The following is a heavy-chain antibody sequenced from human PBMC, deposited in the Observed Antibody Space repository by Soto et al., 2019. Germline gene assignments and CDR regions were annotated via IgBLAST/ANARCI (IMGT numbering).Heavy chain of an antibody. J-gene: IGHJ4*02. V-gene: IGHV6-1*01. CDR1: RDSVSSITAA. Sequence: QVQLQQSGPGLMKPSQTLSLTCAISRDSVSSITAAWSWIRQSPSRGLEWLGRTYYRSKWFNDFAVSVKSRITIHPDTSRNQFSLQLKSVTPEDTAVYYCARDQCSGGSCFFYYWGQGTLFT. D-gene: IGHD2-15*01. CDR2: TYYRSKWFN. CDR3: ARDQCSGGSCFFYY.